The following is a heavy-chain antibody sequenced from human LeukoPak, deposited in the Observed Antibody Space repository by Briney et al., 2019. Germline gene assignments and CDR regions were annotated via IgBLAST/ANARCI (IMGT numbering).Heavy chain of an antibody. CDR2: IYYSANA. V-gene: IGHV4-59*08. Sequence: SETLFLTYSVSAGSITSYYWSWIRQPPGKGLEWIGFIYYSANAIYNPSLKSRVTISVDTSKNQFSLKLSSVTAADTAVYYCARSVRGTGFLDYWGQGTLVTVSS. D-gene: IGHD1-1*01. CDR1: AGSITSYY. CDR3: ARSVRGTGFLDY. J-gene: IGHJ4*02.